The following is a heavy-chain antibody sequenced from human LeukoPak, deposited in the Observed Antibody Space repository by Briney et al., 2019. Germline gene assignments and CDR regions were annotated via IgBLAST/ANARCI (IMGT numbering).Heavy chain of an antibody. CDR2: INHSGST. V-gene: IGHV4-34*01. CDR3: ARGGFGSGIVVVPAARPSAAWFDP. D-gene: IGHD2-2*01. J-gene: IGHJ5*02. Sequence: SETLSLTCTVSGGSISGYYWSWIRQPPGKGLEWIGEINHSGSTNYNPSLKSRVTISVDTSKNQFSLKLSSVTAADTAVYYCARGGFGSGIVVVPAARPSAAWFDPWGQGTLVTVSS. CDR1: GGSISGYY.